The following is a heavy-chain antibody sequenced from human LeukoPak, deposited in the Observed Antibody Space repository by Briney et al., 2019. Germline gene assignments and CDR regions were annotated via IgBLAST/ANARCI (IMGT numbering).Heavy chain of an antibody. CDR2: ISSSGST. J-gene: IGHJ5*02. Sequence: PSETLSLTCTVSGDSISSGDYYWSWIRQPAGKGLEWIGRISSSGSTNYNPSLKSRVTISVDTSKNQFSLKLSSVTAADTAVYYCARAATVTPYWFDPWGQGTLVTVSS. CDR3: ARAATVTPYWFDP. V-gene: IGHV4-61*02. D-gene: IGHD4-17*01. CDR1: GDSISSGDYY.